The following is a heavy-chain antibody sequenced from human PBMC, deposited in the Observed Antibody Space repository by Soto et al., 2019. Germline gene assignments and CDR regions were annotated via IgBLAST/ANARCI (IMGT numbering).Heavy chain of an antibody. CDR1: GFTFSSYS. V-gene: IGHV3-33*01. Sequence: QVQLVESGGGVVQPGRSLRLSCAASGFTFSSYSMHWVRQAPGKGLEWVAVIWYDGSNKYYADSVKGRFTISRDNSKNTLYLQMNGLRGEDTAVYYCARDHTQWLVLDYWGQGTLVTVSS. CDR2: IWYDGSNK. CDR3: ARDHTQWLVLDY. J-gene: IGHJ4*02. D-gene: IGHD6-19*01.